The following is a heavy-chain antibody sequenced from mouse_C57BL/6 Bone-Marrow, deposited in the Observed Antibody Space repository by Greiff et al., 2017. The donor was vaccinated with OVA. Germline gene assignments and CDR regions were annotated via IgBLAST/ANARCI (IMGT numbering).Heavy chain of an antibody. J-gene: IGHJ2*01. CDR1: EYEFPSHD. CDR3: ARHSSMITTGDDY. CDR2: INSDGGST. D-gene: IGHD2-4*01. Sequence: EVKVVESGGGLVQPGESLKLSCESNEYEFPSHDMSWVRKTPEKRLELVAAINSDGGSTYYPDTMERRFIISRDNTKKTLYLQMSSLRSEDTAVYYCARHSSMITTGDDYWGQGTTLTVSS. V-gene: IGHV5-2*01.